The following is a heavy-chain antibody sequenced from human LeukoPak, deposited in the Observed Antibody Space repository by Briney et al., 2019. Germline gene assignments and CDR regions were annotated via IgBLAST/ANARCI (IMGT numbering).Heavy chain of an antibody. J-gene: IGHJ4*02. CDR3: ARGDILTGYSFDH. V-gene: IGHV4-59*01. D-gene: IGHD3-9*01. CDR2: INYSGST. CDR1: GGFISSYY. Sequence: SETLSLTCTVSGGFISSYYWSWIRQPPGKALEWLGYINYSGSTNYNPSLKSRVTISVDTSKSQFSLKLSSVTGADTAVYYCARGDILTGYSFDHWGQGTLVTVPS.